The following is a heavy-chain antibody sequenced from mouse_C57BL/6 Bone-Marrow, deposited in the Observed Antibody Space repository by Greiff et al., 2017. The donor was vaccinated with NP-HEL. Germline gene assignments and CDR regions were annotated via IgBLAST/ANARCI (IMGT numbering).Heavy chain of an antibody. CDR3: ARKDLYYGSSYYAMDY. J-gene: IGHJ4*01. CDR2: IHPNSGST. Sequence: QVQLQQPGAELVKPGASVKLSCKASGYTFTSYWMHWVKQRPGQGLEWIGMIHPNSGSTNYNEKFKSKATLTVDKSSSTAYMQLSSLTSEDSAVYYCARKDLYYGSSYYAMDYWGQGNSVTVSS. CDR1: GYTFTSYW. V-gene: IGHV1-64*01. D-gene: IGHD1-1*01.